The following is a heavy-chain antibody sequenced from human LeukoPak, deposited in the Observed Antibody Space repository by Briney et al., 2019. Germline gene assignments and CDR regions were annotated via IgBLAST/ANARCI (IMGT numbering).Heavy chain of an antibody. D-gene: IGHD3-22*01. CDR1: GYTFTGYY. CDR3: ARDRDYYDSSGYYPLDY. V-gene: IGHV1-2*02. CDR2: INPNSGGT. Sequence: ASVKVSCKASGYTFTGYYMHWVRQAPGQGLEWVGWINPNSGGTNYAQKFQGRVTMTRDTSISTAYMELTRLRSDDTAVYYCARDRDYYDSSGYYPLDYWGQGNLVTVSS. J-gene: IGHJ4*02.